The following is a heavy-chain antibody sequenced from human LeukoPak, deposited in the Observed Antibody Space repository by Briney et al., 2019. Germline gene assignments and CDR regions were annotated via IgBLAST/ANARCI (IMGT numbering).Heavy chain of an antibody. CDR2: INHSGST. J-gene: IGHJ5*02. CDR3: ARTGQIVVVPAATNWFDP. D-gene: IGHD2-2*01. Sequence: SETLSLTCAVYGGSFSGYYWSWIRQPLGKGLEWIGEINHSGSTNYNPSLKSRVTISVDTSKNQFSLKLSSVTAADTAVYYCARTGQIVVVPAATNWFDPWGQGTLVTVSS. CDR1: GGSFSGYY. V-gene: IGHV4-34*01.